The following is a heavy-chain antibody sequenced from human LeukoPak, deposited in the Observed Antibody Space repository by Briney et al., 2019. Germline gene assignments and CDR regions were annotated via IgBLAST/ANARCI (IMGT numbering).Heavy chain of an antibody. CDR3: TRDPYEYSSSPYFDY. CDR2: IRSKAYGGTT. V-gene: IGHV3-49*04. Sequence: GGSLKLSCAASGFTFSSYAMSWVRQAPGKGLEWVGFIRSKAYGGTTEYAASVKGRFTISRDDSKSIAYLQMNSLKTEDTAVYYCTRDPYEYSSSPYFDYWGQGTLVTVSS. D-gene: IGHD6-6*01. CDR1: GFTFSSYA. J-gene: IGHJ4*02.